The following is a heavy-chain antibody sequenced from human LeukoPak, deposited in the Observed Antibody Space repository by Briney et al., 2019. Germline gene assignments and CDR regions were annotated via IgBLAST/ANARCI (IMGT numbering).Heavy chain of an antibody. V-gene: IGHV1-2*06. D-gene: IGHD3-3*01. Sequence: GASVKVSCTASGYTFTGYYMHWVRQAPGQGLEWLGRINPDSGDTNYAQKFQGRVTMMRDTSSSTAYMELSRLKSDDMAIYYCARESQVFWPKETNWFDPWGHGTLVTVAS. CDR1: GYTFTGYY. CDR2: INPDSGDT. J-gene: IGHJ5*02. CDR3: ARESQVFWPKETNWFDP.